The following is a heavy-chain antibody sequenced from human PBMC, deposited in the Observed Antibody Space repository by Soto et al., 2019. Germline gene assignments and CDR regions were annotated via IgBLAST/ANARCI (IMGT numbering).Heavy chain of an antibody. CDR2: IYYTGTM. Sequence: QVQVQESGPGLVKPSETLSPTCTVSDGSITSHFWSWVRQPPGQGLEWIGSIYYTGTMDYNPSLKSRVTLSVDTSQKQFSLKVRSVTAADTAMYYCAREGYSFHYGLDVWGQGTTVTVSS. CDR1: DGSITSHF. CDR3: AREGYSFHYGLDV. D-gene: IGHD5-18*01. J-gene: IGHJ6*02. V-gene: IGHV4-59*11.